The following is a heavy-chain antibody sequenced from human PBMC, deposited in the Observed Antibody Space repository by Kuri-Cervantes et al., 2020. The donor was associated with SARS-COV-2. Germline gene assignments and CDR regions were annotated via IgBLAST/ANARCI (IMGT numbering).Heavy chain of an antibody. CDR1: GFTFSSYA. Sequence: GGSLRLSCAASGFTFSSYAMHWVRQAPGKGLEWVAVISYDGSNKYYADSVKGRFTISRDNSKNTLYLQMNSLRAEDTAVYYCASTAVGAMAFDIWGQGTMVTVSS. V-gene: IGHV3-30*04. CDR2: ISYDGSNK. J-gene: IGHJ3*02. CDR3: ASTAVGAMAFDI. D-gene: IGHD1-26*01.